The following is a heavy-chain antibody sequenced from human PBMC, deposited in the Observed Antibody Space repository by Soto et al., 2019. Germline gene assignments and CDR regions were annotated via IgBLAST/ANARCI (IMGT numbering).Heavy chain of an antibody. V-gene: IGHV1-69*05. J-gene: IGHJ4*02. CDR2: VVPIFGTA. CDR1: GGTFSSYS. Sequence: SVKVSCKASGGTFSSYSVSWVRQASEQGLEWMGGVVPIFGTANYAQKLQGRVTMTTDTSTSTAYMELRSLRSDDTASYYCARNVYCGGDCYPGRTTFDYCGQGTLVAVAS. CDR3: ARNVYCGGDCYPGRTTFDY. D-gene: IGHD2-21*02.